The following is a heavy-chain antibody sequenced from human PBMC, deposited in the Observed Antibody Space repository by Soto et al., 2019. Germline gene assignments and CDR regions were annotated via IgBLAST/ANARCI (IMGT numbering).Heavy chain of an antibody. CDR3: ARAGEKFGEYCYYMDV. J-gene: IGHJ6*03. CDR1: GGSISSGGYY. Sequence: QVQLQESGPGLVKPSQTLSLTCTVSGGSISSGGYYWSWIRQHPGKGLEWIGYIYYSGSTYYNPSRKDPVTKSVETSKNQFSLKLSFVAAADTAVDYCARAGEKFGEYCYYMDVWGKGTTVTVSS. D-gene: IGHD3-16*01. V-gene: IGHV4-31*01. CDR2: IYYSGST.